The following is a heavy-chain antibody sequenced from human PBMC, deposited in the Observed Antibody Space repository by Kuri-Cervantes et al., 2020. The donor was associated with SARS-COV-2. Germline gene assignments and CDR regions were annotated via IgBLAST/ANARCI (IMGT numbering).Heavy chain of an antibody. Sequence: GGSLRLSCMASGYTFSSYWITWLRQPPGEGLEWMGRIDATDSHTYYSPSFQGHVTFSTDKTIATAYLRWSSLKASDTALYFCARRVAGLKMFDLWGQGTPVTVSS. D-gene: IGHD6-19*01. V-gene: IGHV5-10-1*01. CDR1: GYTFSSYW. J-gene: IGHJ5*02. CDR2: IDATDSHT. CDR3: ARRVAGLKMFDL.